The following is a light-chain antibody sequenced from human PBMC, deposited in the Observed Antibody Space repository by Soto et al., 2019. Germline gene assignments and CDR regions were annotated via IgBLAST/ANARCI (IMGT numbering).Light chain of an antibody. Sequence: EIVLTQSPGTLSLSPGERATLSCRASQSVSSSYLAWYQQKPGQAPRLLIYGASSRATGIPDRFSGSGSGTDFTLTISRREPEDFAGDYCQQYGSSPRVTFGPGTKVDIK. J-gene: IGKJ3*01. CDR1: QSVSSSY. CDR3: QQYGSSPRVT. CDR2: GAS. V-gene: IGKV3-20*01.